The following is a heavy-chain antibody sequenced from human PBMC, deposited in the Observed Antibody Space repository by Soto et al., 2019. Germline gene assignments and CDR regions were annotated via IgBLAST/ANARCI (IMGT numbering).Heavy chain of an antibody. J-gene: IGHJ6*03. D-gene: IGHD4-17*01. V-gene: IGHV3-21*01. CDR2: ISSSSSYI. CDR3: ARETTTVTTVRDYYYMDV. Sequence: GESLKISCAASGFTFSSYSMNWVRQAPGKGLEWVSSISSSSSYIYYADSVKGRFTISRDNAKNSLYLQMNSLRAEDTAVYYCARETTTVTTVRDYYYMDVWGKGTTVTVSS. CDR1: GFTFSSYS.